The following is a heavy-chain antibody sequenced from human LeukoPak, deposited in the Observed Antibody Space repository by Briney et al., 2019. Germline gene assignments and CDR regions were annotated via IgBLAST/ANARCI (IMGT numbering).Heavy chain of an antibody. Sequence: SETLSLTCTVSGGSINSSSYYWGWIRQPPGGGLEWIGSIYYSGNTYYNPSLRSRVTISVDTPKNKFSLHLTSVTAADTALYRCAGSDVLTGYFTRKVGFDYWGQGTVVTVSS. D-gene: IGHD3-9*01. V-gene: IGHV4-39*01. CDR1: GGSINSSSYY. CDR3: AGSDVLTGYFTRKVGFDY. CDR2: IYYSGNT. J-gene: IGHJ4*02.